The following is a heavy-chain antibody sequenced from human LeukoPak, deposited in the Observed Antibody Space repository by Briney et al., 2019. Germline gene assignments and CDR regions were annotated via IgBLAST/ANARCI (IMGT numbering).Heavy chain of an antibody. J-gene: IGHJ6*03. CDR1: GGSISSGDYY. CDR2: IYYSGST. CDR3: AREWYCSSTSCYDYYYYYMDV. Sequence: PSETLSLTCTVSGGSISSGDYYWSWIRQPPGKGLGWIGYIYYSGSTYYNPSLKSRVTISVDTSKNQFSLKLSSVTAADTAVYYCAREWYCSSTSCYDYYYYYMDVWGKGTTVTVSS. V-gene: IGHV4-30-4*08. D-gene: IGHD2-2*01.